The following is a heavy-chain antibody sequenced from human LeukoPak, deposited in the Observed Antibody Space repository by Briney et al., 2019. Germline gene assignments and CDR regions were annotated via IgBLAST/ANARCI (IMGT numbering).Heavy chain of an antibody. Sequence: PSETLSLACAVSGYSISSGYYWGWIRQPPGKGLEWIGSIYHSGSTYYNPSLKSRVTISVDTSKNQFSLKLSSVTAADTAVYYCARRGGDGSGYYWDYWGQGTLVTVSS. J-gene: IGHJ4*02. CDR3: ARRGGDGSGYYWDY. CDR1: GYSISSGYY. CDR2: IYHSGST. D-gene: IGHD3-22*01. V-gene: IGHV4-38-2*01.